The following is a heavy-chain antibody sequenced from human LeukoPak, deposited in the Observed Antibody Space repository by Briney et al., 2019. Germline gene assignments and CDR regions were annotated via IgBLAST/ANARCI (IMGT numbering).Heavy chain of an antibody. CDR3: ARSVTIFGVATNWFDP. CDR2: IYYSGST. Sequence: SETLSLTCTVSGGSISNYYWTWIRQPPGKGLEWIGNIYYSGSTNYNPSLESRVTISVDTSKNQFSLKLSSVTAADTAVYYCARSVTIFGVATNWFDPWGQGTLVTVSS. D-gene: IGHD3-3*01. V-gene: IGHV4-59*08. J-gene: IGHJ5*02. CDR1: GGSISNYY.